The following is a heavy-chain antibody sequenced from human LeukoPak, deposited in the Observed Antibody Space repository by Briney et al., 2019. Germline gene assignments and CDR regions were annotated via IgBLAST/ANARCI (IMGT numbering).Heavy chain of an antibody. V-gene: IGHV4-61*02. CDR2: IYTSGST. CDR3: AREAGSSGWCGGGEWYYFDY. Sequence: PSETLSLTCTVSGGSISSGSYYWSWIRQPAGKGLEWIGRIYTSGSTNYNPSLKSRVTISVDTSKNQFSLKLSSVTAADTAVYYCAREAGSSGWCGGGEWYYFDYWGQGTLVTVSS. D-gene: IGHD6-19*01. CDR1: GGSISSGSYY. J-gene: IGHJ4*02.